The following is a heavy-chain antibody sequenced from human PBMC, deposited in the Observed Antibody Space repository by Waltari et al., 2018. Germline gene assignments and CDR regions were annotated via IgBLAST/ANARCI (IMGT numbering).Heavy chain of an antibody. CDR3: ARGWLQAGLEGLTKFPYYGMDV. D-gene: IGHD3-3*01. Sequence: LVQSGAEVKKPGSSVKVSCKASGGTFSSYAISWVRQAPGQGLEWMGGIIPIFGTANYAQKFQGRVTITADESTSTAYMELSSLRSEDTAVYYCARGWLQAGLEGLTKFPYYGMDVWGQGTTVTVSS. J-gene: IGHJ6*02. CDR1: GGTFSSYA. CDR2: IIPIFGTA. V-gene: IGHV1-69*01.